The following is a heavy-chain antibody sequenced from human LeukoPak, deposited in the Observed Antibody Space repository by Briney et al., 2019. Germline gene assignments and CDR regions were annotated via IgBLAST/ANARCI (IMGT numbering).Heavy chain of an antibody. J-gene: IGHJ4*02. D-gene: IGHD2-15*01. CDR3: ASYRSYCSGGSCLHPFDY. CDR2: ISAYNGNT. Sequence: GASVTVSCKASGYTFTSYGISWVRQAPGQGLEWMGWISAYNGNTNYAQKLQGRVTMTTDTSMSTAYMELRGLRSDDTAVYYCASYRSYCSGGSCLHPFDYWGQGTLVTVSS. V-gene: IGHV1-18*01. CDR1: GYTFTSYG.